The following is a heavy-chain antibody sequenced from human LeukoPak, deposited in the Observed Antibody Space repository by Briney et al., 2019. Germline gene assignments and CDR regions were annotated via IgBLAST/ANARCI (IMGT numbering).Heavy chain of an antibody. D-gene: IGHD3-10*01. CDR1: GFTFTSYD. CDR3: TRNRPIRFRALDY. Sequence: ASVKVSCKTSGFTFTSYDINWVRQAPGQGLEWMGWMNPNSGNTGYAQGFQGRVTMTRNTSISTAFMELRSLTSEDTAVYFCTRNRPIRFRALDYWGQGTLVTVSS. J-gene: IGHJ4*02. CDR2: MNPNSGNT. V-gene: IGHV1-8*01.